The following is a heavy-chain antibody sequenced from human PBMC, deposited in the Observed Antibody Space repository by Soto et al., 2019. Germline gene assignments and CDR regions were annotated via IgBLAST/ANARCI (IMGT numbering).Heavy chain of an antibody. V-gene: IGHV1-46*02. D-gene: IGHD4-17*01. J-gene: IGHJ4*02. Sequence: GASLKVSCKASGYTFNRYYIHWARQAPGQGLEWMGIVNPSGDNTNYAQKFRGRVTMTRDTSTNTVHMELSSLRSEDTAVYFCARELGGTTVNTLFDHWGQGTVDTVSS. CDR1: GYTFNRYY. CDR3: ARELGGTTVNTLFDH. CDR2: VNPSGDNT.